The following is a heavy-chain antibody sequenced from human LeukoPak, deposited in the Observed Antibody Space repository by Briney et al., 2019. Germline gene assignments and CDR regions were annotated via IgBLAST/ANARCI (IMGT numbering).Heavy chain of an antibody. Sequence: SETLSLTCAVSGVPIASHSWWSWVRQPPGKGLEWIGEIYHTGGANYKPSLKSRVTMSVDASNNHFSLKLTSVTAADTAVYFCAYNRDFALDNWGQGTLVTVSS. CDR2: IYHTGGA. V-gene: IGHV4/OR15-8*01. J-gene: IGHJ4*02. D-gene: IGHD1-14*01. CDR3: AYNRDFALDN. CDR1: GVPIASHSW.